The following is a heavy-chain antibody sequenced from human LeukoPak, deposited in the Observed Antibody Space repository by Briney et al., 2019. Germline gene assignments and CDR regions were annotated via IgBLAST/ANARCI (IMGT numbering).Heavy chain of an antibody. CDR2: INWSGGKT. CDR3: AKGGSYYEFDY. V-gene: IGHV3-20*04. J-gene: IGHJ4*02. D-gene: IGHD1-26*01. Sequence: PGGSLRLSCAASGFTFDKYGMSWVRQVPGKGLEWVSTINWSGGKTGYADSVKGRFTISRDNAKNALYLQMNSLRTEDTALYYCAKGGSYYEFDYWGQGTLVTVSS. CDR1: GFTFDKYG.